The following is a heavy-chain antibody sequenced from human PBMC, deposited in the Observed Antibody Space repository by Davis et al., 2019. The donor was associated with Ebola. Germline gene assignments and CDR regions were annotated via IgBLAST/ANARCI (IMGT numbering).Heavy chain of an antibody. CDR2: IKQDGSEK. Sequence: GESLKISCAASGFTFSSYWMSWVRQAPGKGLEWVANIKQDGSEKYYVDSVKGRFTISRDNAKNSLYLQMNSLRAEDTAVYYCARDRTIFGVVTTNEFDYWGQGTLVTVSS. V-gene: IGHV3-7*01. CDR3: ARDRTIFGVVTTNEFDY. D-gene: IGHD3-3*01. J-gene: IGHJ4*02. CDR1: GFTFSSYW.